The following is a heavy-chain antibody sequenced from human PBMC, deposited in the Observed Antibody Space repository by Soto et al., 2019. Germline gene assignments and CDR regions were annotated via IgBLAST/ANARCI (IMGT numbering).Heavy chain of an antibody. Sequence: PGWSLRLSCAASGFTFSSYAMSWVRQAPGKGLEWVSSISGSGGSTYYADSVKGRFTISRDNSKNTLYLQMNSLRAEDTAVYYCAKEKGGVVVVIFYFDYWGQGTLSTVSS. J-gene: IGHJ4*02. V-gene: IGHV3-23*01. CDR2: ISGSGGST. D-gene: IGHD2-15*01. CDR1: GFTFSSYA. CDR3: AKEKGGVVVVIFYFDY.